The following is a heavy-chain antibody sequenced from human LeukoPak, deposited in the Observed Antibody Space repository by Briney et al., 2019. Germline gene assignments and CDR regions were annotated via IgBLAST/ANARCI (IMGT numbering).Heavy chain of an antibody. CDR2: ISAYNGNT. J-gene: IGHJ5*02. CDR1: GYTFTSYG. V-gene: IGHV1-18*04. D-gene: IGHD3-10*01. Sequence: ALVKVSCKASGYTFTSYGISWVRQAPGQRLEWMGWISAYNGNTNYAQKIQGRVTMTTDTPTSTAYMELRSLRSDDTAVYYCARARLYYGSGSYKPRKDWFDPWGQGTLVTVSS. CDR3: ARARLYYGSGSYKPRKDWFDP.